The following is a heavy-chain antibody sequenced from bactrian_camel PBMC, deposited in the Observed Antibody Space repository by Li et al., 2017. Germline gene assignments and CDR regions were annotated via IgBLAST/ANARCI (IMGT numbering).Heavy chain of an antibody. CDR3: AAVGGGCGLWSSPADYRY. V-gene: IGHV3S53*01. CDR1: GSIYGDAC. Sequence: SCAAGSIYGDACVGWLRQAPGKEREGVAAIDSDGIASYADSVKGRLTISRDNANNTVYLEMNSLKPEDTAMYYCAAVGGGCGLWSSPADYRYWGQGTQVTVSS. D-gene: IGHD4*01. CDR2: IDSDGIA. J-gene: IGHJ4*01.